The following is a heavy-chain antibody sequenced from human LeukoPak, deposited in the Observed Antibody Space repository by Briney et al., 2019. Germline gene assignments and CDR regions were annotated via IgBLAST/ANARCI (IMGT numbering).Heavy chain of an antibody. CDR2: IYPGDSDT. CDR1: GYSFTSYW. V-gene: IGHV5-51*01. Sequence: GESLKISCKGSGYSFTSYWIGWVRQMPGKGLEWMGIIYPGDSDTRYSPSFQGQVTISADKSISTAYLQWSSLKASDTAMYYCARWDYDILTGYSYYFDYWGQGTLATVSS. CDR3: ARWDYDILTGYSYYFDY. J-gene: IGHJ4*02. D-gene: IGHD3-9*01.